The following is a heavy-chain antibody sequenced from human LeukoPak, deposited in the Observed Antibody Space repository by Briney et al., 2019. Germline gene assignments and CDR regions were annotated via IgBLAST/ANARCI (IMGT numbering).Heavy chain of an antibody. CDR1: GYTFISYG. Sequence: ASVKVSCKASGYTFISYGFSWVRQPPGQELEWMGWISAYNGNTNYAQKLQGRVTMTTDTSTSTAYMKLRSLRSDDTAVYYGARVGNYGGNSNFDYWGQGTLVTVSS. D-gene: IGHD4-23*01. J-gene: IGHJ4*02. V-gene: IGHV1-18*01. CDR2: ISAYNGNT. CDR3: ARVGNYGGNSNFDY.